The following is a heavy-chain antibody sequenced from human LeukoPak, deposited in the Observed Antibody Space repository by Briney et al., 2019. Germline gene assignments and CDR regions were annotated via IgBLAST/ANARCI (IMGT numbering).Heavy chain of an antibody. V-gene: IGHV3-23*01. Sequence: GGSLRLSCAASGFTFSSYAMSWVRQAPGKGLEWVSTLSDSGTNTYYADSVKGRFTISRDNSKNTLYLQMNSLRAEDTAVYYCAKSGSYFINNFDYWGQGTLVTVSS. CDR2: LSDSGTNT. CDR1: GFTFSSYA. D-gene: IGHD1-26*01. CDR3: AKSGSYFINNFDY. J-gene: IGHJ4*02.